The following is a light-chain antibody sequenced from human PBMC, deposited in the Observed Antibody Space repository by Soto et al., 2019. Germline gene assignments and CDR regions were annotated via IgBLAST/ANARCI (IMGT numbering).Light chain of an antibody. Sequence: DIQMTQSPSTLSASVGDRVTITCRASQSISSWLAWYQQKPGKAPKLLIYAASSLQSGVPSRFSGSGSGTDFTLTISSLQPEDFATYYCQQANSFPPWTFGQGTKVEIK. V-gene: IGKV1-12*01. J-gene: IGKJ1*01. CDR1: QSISSW. CDR3: QQANSFPPWT. CDR2: AAS.